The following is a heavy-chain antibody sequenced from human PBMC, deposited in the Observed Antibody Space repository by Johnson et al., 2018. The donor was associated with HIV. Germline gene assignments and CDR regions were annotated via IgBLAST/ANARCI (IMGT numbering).Heavy chain of an antibody. V-gene: IGHV3-66*01. Sequence: VESGGGVVQPGGSLRLSCAASGFNVSSDYMSWVRQAPGKGLEWVSLINSGGRSYYTDSVKGRFTISRDNSKNTVYLQMHSLRGEDTAVYYCARGYILTGYSGVFDIWGQGTMVTVSS. CDR3: ARGYILTGYSGVFDI. J-gene: IGHJ3*02. D-gene: IGHD3-9*01. CDR2: INSGGRS. CDR1: GFNVSSDY.